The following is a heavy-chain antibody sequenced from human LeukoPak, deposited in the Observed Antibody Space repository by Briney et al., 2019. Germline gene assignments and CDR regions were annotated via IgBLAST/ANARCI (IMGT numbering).Heavy chain of an antibody. D-gene: IGHD6-19*01. CDR3: ARAVSGRFDY. CDR2: IYYSGST. V-gene: IGHV4-59*08. CDR1: GGSMSPYH. J-gene: IGHJ4*02. Sequence: SETLSLTCTVSGGSMSPYHWGWIRQPPGKGLERTGYIYYSGSTNYNPSLNSRVTISVDTSKNQFSLRLSSVTAADTAIYYCARAVSGRFDYWGQGTLVTVSS.